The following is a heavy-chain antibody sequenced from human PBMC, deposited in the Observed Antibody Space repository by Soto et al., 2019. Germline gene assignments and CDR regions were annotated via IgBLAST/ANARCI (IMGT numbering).Heavy chain of an antibody. CDR1: GFRFSDHY. V-gene: IGHV3-30*03. CDR2: LSFDGKVR. CDR3: ARDTLRGSPDYFDY. Sequence: GGSLRLSCAASGFRFSDHYMTWIRQAPGKGLEWLTVLSFDGKVRHYADSVEGRFTISRDVSKNTLYLQMNSLRGEDTAVYYCARDTLRGSPDYFDYWGQGTPVTVSS. J-gene: IGHJ4*02.